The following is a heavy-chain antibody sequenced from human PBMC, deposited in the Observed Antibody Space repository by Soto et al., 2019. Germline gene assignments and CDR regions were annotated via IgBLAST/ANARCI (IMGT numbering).Heavy chain of an antibody. CDR3: TTEVAPTLRYCSGGSCYGY. CDR2: IKSKTDGGTT. V-gene: IGHV3-15*07. J-gene: IGHJ4*02. Sequence: GGSLRLSCAASGFTFSNAWMNWVRQAPGKGLEWVGRIKSKTDGGTTDYAAPVKGRFTISRDDSKNTLYLQMNSLKTEDTAVYYCTTEVAPTLRYCSGGSCYGYWGQGTLVTVSS. D-gene: IGHD2-15*01. CDR1: GFTFSNAW.